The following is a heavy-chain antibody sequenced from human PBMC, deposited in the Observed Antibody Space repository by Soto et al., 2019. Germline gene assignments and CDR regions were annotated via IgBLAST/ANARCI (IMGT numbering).Heavy chain of an antibody. J-gene: IGHJ6*02. Sequence: ASVKVSCKASGGTFSSYAISWVRQAPGQGLEWMGGIIPIFGTANYAQKFQGRVTITADKSTSTAYMELSSLRSEDTAVYYCARDRGRQWLVHYYYGMDVWGQGTTVTVSS. V-gene: IGHV1-69*06. CDR3: ARDRGRQWLVHYYYGMDV. CDR1: GGTFSSYA. CDR2: IIPIFGTA. D-gene: IGHD6-19*01.